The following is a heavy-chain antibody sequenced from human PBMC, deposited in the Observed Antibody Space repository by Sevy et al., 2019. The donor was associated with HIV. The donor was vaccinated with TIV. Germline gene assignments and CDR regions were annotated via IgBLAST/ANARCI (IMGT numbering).Heavy chain of an antibody. V-gene: IGHV3-21*01. CDR2: ISSSSSYK. J-gene: IGHJ4*02. D-gene: IGHD3-3*01. Sequence: GGSLRLSCVTSGFIFSSYSMNWVRQAPGKGLEWVSSISSSSSYKSYADSVKGRFTISRDNAKNSLYLQMNSQRAEDTAVYYCARDSSRGDFWSGFYPVDYWGQGTLVTVSS. CDR3: ARDSSRGDFWSGFYPVDY. CDR1: GFIFSSYS.